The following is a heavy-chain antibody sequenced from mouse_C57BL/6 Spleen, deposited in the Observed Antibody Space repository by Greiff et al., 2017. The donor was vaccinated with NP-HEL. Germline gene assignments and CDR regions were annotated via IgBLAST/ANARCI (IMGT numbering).Heavy chain of an antibody. CDR3: ARENWDGFDY. V-gene: IGHV5-17*01. J-gene: IGHJ2*01. D-gene: IGHD4-1*01. CDR2: ISSGSSTI. CDR1: GFTFSDYG. Sequence: DVQLVESGGGLVKPGGSLKLSCAASGFTFSDYGLHWVRQAPEKGLEWVAYISSGSSTIYSADTVKGRFTISRDNAKNTLFLQMTSLRSEDTAMYYCARENWDGFDYWGQGTTLTVSS.